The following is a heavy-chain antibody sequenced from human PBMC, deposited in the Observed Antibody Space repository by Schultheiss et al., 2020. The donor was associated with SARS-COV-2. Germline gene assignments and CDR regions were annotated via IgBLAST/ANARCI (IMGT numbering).Heavy chain of an antibody. D-gene: IGHD2-15*01. CDR1: GYTFTGYG. J-gene: IGHJ4*02. CDR2: INPNSGGT. V-gene: IGHV1-2*02. Sequence: ASVKVSCMTSGYTFTGYGISWVRQAPGQGLEWMGWINPNSGGTNYAQKFQGRVTMTRDTSISTAYMELSSLRSDDTAVYYCARDSYWLRYFDYWGQGTLVTVSS. CDR3: ARDSYWLRYFDY.